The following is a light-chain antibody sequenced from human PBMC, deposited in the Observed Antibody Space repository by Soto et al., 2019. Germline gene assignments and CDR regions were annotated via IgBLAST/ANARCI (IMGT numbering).Light chain of an antibody. CDR1: QSISSY. CDR3: LQHNAYPWT. V-gene: IGKV1-17*01. Sequence: DIQMTQSPSSLSASVGDRVTITCRASQSISSYLNWYQQKPGKAPKLLIYAASSLKRGVPSRFSGSGSGTEFTLTISSLQPEDFASYFCLQHNAYPWTFGQGTKVDIK. CDR2: AAS. J-gene: IGKJ1*01.